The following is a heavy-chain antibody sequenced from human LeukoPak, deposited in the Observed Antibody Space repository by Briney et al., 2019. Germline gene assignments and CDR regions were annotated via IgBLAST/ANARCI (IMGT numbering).Heavy chain of an antibody. CDR1: GFTFGSYA. CDR2: IFGSGGSA. J-gene: IGHJ4*02. CDR3: AKTTTGYSSGRYPAWPIDY. V-gene: IGHV3-23*01. Sequence: GGSLRLSCAASGFTFGSYATYWVRQAPGKGLEWVSGIFGSGGSAHYADSVKGRFTISRDNSKNTVYLQMDSLRAEDTATYYCAKTTTGYSSGRYPAWPIDYWGQGTLVTVSS. D-gene: IGHD2-15*01.